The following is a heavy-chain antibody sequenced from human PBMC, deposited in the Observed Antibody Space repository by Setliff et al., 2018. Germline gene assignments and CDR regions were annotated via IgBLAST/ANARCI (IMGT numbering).Heavy chain of an antibody. J-gene: IGHJ4*02. CDR3: ATDPPSSGWRLHD. Sequence: AGGSLRLSCGASGFIFNTHAMHWVRQVPGKGLEWVAFLWYDGSNADYADSVKGRFTISRDNSKNMLYLQMNSLRAEDSAVYYCATDPPSSGWRLHDWGQGTLVTVSS. D-gene: IGHD6-25*01. V-gene: IGHV3-30*02. CDR1: GFIFNTHA. CDR2: LWYDGSNA.